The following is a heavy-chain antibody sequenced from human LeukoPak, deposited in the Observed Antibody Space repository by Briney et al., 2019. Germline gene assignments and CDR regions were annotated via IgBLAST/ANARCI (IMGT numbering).Heavy chain of an antibody. D-gene: IGHD3-16*01. J-gene: IGHJ4*02. CDR2: MNPNSGNT. CDR1: GYTFTSYD. Sequence: ASVKVSYKASGYTFTSYDINWVRQATGQGLEWMGWMNPNSGNTGYAQKFQGRVTMTRNTSISTAYMELSSLRSEDTAVYYWARGGMMSYYDYVWGSCWGQGTLVTVSS. CDR3: ARGGMMSYYDYVWGSC. V-gene: IGHV1-8*01.